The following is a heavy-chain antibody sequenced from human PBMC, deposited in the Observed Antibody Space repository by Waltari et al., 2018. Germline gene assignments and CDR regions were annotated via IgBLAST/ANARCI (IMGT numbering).Heavy chain of an antibody. CDR1: GYTLTELS. Sequence: QVQLVQSGAEVKKPGASVKVSCKVSGYTLTELSMPWVRQAPGKGLEWMGGFEHEDGETSDAKNVQGRVTRTEDTSTDTAYMELSSLRSEDTAVYYCAGGKSSSRYYYYMDVWGKGTTVTVSS. D-gene: IGHD6-13*01. J-gene: IGHJ6*03. CDR2: FEHEDGET. V-gene: IGHV1-24*01. CDR3: AGGKSSSRYYYYMDV.